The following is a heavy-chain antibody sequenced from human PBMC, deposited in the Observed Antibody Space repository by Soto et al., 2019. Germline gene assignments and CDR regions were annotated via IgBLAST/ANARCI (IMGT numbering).Heavy chain of an antibody. CDR1: GGSISSSSYY. D-gene: IGHD5-12*01. CDR3: ASKGDSGYDYSAY. CDR2: IYYSGST. J-gene: IGHJ4*02. V-gene: IGHV4-39*01. Sequence: LSLTCTVSGGSISSSSYYWGWIRQPPGKGLEWIGSIYYSGSTYYNPSLKSRVTISVDTFKNQFSLKLSSVTAADTAVYYCASKGDSGYDYSAYWGQGTLVTVSS.